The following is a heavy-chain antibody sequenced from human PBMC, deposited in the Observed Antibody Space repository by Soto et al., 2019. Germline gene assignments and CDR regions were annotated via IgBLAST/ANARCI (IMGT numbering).Heavy chain of an antibody. CDR2: ISSSSSTI. V-gene: IGHV3-48*01. CDR1: GFTFSSYS. CDR3: VRGRAVTTSGRNCDY. Sequence: EVQLVESGGGLVQPGGSLRLSCVVSGFTFSSYSMNWVRQAPGKGLEWVSYISSSSSTIYYADSVKGRFTISRDNAKNSLYLQMNSLRAEDTAVYYCVRGRAVTTSGRNCDYWGEGTLVTVSS. J-gene: IGHJ4*02. D-gene: IGHD3-3*01.